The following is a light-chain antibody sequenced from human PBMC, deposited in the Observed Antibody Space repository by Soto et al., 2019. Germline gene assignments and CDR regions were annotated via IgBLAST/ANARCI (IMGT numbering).Light chain of an antibody. CDR3: SSYAGRDIWV. CDR1: SVDINY. V-gene: IGLV2-8*01. J-gene: IGLJ3*02. CDR2: EVT. Sequence: QSALTQPPSASGSRGQSVTISCTGTSVDINYVSWFQQHPGKAPKLIICEVTKRPSGVPDRFSGCKSGNTASLTVSGLQDDDEADYYCSSYAGRDIWVFGGGTKLTVL.